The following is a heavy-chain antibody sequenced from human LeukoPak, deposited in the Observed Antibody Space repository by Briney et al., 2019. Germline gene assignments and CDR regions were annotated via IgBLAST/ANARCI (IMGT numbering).Heavy chain of an antibody. CDR2: IYSGGST. Sequence: GGSLRLSCAASGLTVSSNYMSWVRQAPGKGLDWVSIIYSGGSTYYADSVKGRFTISRDNSKNTLYLQMNRLRAEDTAVYYCVRVYYDSSRWFDPWGQGTLVTVSS. D-gene: IGHD3-22*01. CDR1: GLTVSSNY. V-gene: IGHV3-53*01. CDR3: VRVYYDSSRWFDP. J-gene: IGHJ5*02.